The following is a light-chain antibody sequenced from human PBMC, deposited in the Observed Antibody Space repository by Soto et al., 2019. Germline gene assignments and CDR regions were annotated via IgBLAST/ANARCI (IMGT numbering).Light chain of an antibody. CDR1: SSDIGGYNY. CDR3: SSYAGTNNDV. Sequence: QSALTQPPSASGSPGQSVTISCTGTSSDIGGYNYVSWYQQHPGKAPKLIIYEVSKRPSGVPDRFSGSKSGNTASLTVSGPQGEDEADYYCSSYAGTNNDVFGAGTKVTVL. V-gene: IGLV2-8*01. J-gene: IGLJ1*01. CDR2: EVS.